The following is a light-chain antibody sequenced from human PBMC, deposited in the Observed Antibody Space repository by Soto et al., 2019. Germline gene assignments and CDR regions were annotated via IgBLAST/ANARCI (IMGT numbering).Light chain of an antibody. CDR2: AAS. CDR1: QGISSY. Sequence: DIQLTQSPSFLSASVGARVTITCRASQGISSYLAWYQQKPGKAPKLLIYAASTLQSGVPSRFSGSGSGTEFTLTISSLQPEAFATYYCQQLNSYPITFGQGTRLDIK. CDR3: QQLNSYPIT. V-gene: IGKV1-9*01. J-gene: IGKJ5*01.